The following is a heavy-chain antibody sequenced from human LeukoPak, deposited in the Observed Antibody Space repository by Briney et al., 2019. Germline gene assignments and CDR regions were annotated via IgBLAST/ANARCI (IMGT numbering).Heavy chain of an antibody. J-gene: IGHJ5*02. Sequence: GGSLRLSCAASGFTFSSYSMNWVRQAPGKGLEWVSYISSSSSTIYYADSVKGRFTISRDNAKNSLYLQMNSLRAEDTAVYYCARANYDFWSGPPGGDWFDPWGQGTLVTVSS. V-gene: IGHV3-48*01. CDR3: ARANYDFWSGPPGGDWFDP. CDR2: ISSSSSTI. D-gene: IGHD3-3*01. CDR1: GFTFSSYS.